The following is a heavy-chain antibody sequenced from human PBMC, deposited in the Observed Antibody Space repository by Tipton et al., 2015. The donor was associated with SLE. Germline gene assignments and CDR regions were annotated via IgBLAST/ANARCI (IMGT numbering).Heavy chain of an antibody. Sequence: TLSLTCTVSAGPISNYYWGWIRQPAGKALEWIGRVHISGSTNYNPSLKSRVTISVDTSKNQFSLTLSSVTAADTAIYYCARGNWNYQSYWGQGTLVTVSS. J-gene: IGHJ4*02. CDR3: ARGNWNYQSY. V-gene: IGHV4-4*07. CDR2: VHISGST. CDR1: AGPISNYY. D-gene: IGHD1-7*01.